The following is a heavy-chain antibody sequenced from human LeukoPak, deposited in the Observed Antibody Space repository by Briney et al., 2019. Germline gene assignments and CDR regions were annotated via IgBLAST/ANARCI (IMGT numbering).Heavy chain of an antibody. Sequence: SETLSLTCTVSGGSINDYYWTWIRQPPGKGLEWIGYIFYSGSTNYNPSLRSRLTISVDTSKNQFSLRLRSVTAADTALYYCARLRGNYSPDYWGQGTLVTVSS. CDR3: ARLRGNYSPDY. D-gene: IGHD2-15*01. CDR1: GGSINDYY. V-gene: IGHV4-59*01. CDR2: IFYSGST. J-gene: IGHJ4*02.